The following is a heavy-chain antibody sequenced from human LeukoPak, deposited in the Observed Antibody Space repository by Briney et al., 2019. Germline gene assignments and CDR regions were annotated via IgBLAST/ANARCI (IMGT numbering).Heavy chain of an antibody. V-gene: IGHV4-31*01. J-gene: IGHJ4*02. CDR1: GDSISSGGYY. CDR2: IYYSGST. D-gene: IGHD3-9*01. Sequence: TPSQTLSLTCTVSGDSISSGGYYWRWLRQHPGKGLEWIGYIYYSGSTYYNPSLKSQVTISVDTSKNQFSLKLSSVTAADTAVYYCARSYYDILTGYSDWGQGTLVTVSS. CDR3: ARSYYDILTGYSD.